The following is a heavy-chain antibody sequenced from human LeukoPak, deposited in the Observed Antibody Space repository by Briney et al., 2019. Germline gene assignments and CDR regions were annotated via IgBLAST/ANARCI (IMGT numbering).Heavy chain of an antibody. J-gene: IGHJ6*02. V-gene: IGHV3-7*02. Sequence: GGSLRLSCAASGFTFGTYWMSWVRQAPGKGLEWVASIKQDGSEKYYADSVKGRFTISRDNSKNTLYLQMNSLRAEDTAVYYCARGDGDYYYYGMDVWGQGTTVTVSS. CDR3: ARGDGDYYYYGMDV. CDR2: IKQDGSEK. CDR1: GFTFGTYW. D-gene: IGHD5-24*01.